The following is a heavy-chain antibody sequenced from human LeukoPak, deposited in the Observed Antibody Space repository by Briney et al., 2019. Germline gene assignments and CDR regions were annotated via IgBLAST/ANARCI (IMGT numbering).Heavy chain of an antibody. V-gene: IGHV1-18*04. CDR3: ARDPAFVVAGTNNWFDP. CDR1: GYTFTGYY. J-gene: IGHJ5*02. D-gene: IGHD6-19*01. Sequence: RASVKVSCKASGYTFTGYYMHWVRQAPGQGLEWMGWISTYNGNTNYAQKLQGRVTMTTDTSTSTAYMELRSLRSDDTAVYYCARDPAFVVAGTNNWFDPWGQGTLVTVSS. CDR2: ISTYNGNT.